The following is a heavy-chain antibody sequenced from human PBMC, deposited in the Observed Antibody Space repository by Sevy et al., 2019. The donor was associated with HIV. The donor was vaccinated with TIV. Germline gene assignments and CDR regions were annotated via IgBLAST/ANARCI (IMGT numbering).Heavy chain of an antibody. Sequence: GGSLRLSCAASGFTFSSYAMSWVRQAPGKGLEWVSAISGSGGRTYYADSVKGRFTISRDNSKNTLYLQMNRLRAEDTAVYYCAKEQLTMVRGVIIRGAFDIWGQGTMVTVSS. J-gene: IGHJ3*02. CDR3: AKEQLTMVRGVIIRGAFDI. D-gene: IGHD3-10*01. CDR2: ISGSGGRT. V-gene: IGHV3-23*01. CDR1: GFTFSSYA.